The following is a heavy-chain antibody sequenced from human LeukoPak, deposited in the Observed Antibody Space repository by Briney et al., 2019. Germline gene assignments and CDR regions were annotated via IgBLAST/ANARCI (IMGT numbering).Heavy chain of an antibody. CDR2: INHSGST. D-gene: IGHD2-15*01. CDR3: ARERRPRTPDV. CDR1: GGSFSGYY. V-gene: IGHV4-34*01. J-gene: IGHJ6*02. Sequence: SETLSLTCAVYGGSFSGYYWSWIRQPPGKGLEWIGEINHSGSTNYDPPLKGRVTISVDTSKNQFSLKLSSVTAADTAVYYCARERRPRTPDVWGQGTTVTVS.